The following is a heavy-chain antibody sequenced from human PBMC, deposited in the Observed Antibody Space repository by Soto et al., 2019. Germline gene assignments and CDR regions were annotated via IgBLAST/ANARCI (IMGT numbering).Heavy chain of an antibody. CDR3: ARDSAPPRYSSSSYYYYYMDV. Sequence: ASVKVSCKASGGTFSSYAISWVRQAPGQGLEWMGGIIPIFGTANYAQKFQGRVTITADESTSTAYMELSSLRSEDTAVYYCARDSAPPRYSSSSYYYYYMDVWGKGTTVTVSS. CDR1: GGTFSSYA. D-gene: IGHD6-6*01. CDR2: IIPIFGTA. J-gene: IGHJ6*03. V-gene: IGHV1-69*13.